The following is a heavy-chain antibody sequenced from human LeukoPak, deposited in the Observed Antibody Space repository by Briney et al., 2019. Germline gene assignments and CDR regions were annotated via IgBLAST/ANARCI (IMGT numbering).Heavy chain of an antibody. CDR1: GFTFSNNA. CDR2: TSTSGGSA. V-gene: IGHV3-23*01. D-gene: IGHD1-26*01. Sequence: GSLRLSCAASGFTFSNNAMSWVRQAPGEGLEWVSATSTSGGSAYYADSVKGRFTISRDNSKNTLYLQMDSLRADDTAVYYCARYSGSYYYPPAWDLWGQGTLVTVSS. J-gene: IGHJ4*02. CDR3: ARYSGSYYYPPAWDL.